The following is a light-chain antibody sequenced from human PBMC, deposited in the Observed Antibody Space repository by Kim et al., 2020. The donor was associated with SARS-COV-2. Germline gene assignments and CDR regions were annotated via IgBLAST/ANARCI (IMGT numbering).Light chain of an antibody. CDR1: SSDIGGYNY. J-gene: IGLJ1*01. Sequence: QSVVTQPRSVSGSPGQSVTISCTGSSSDIGGYNYVSWYQQHPGKAPKLVIFDVSKRPSGVPDRFSGSKSANTASLTVSGLRAEDEADYFCCAFAGTYNFYVFGSGTKAPS. CDR3: CAFAGTYNFYV. CDR2: DVS. V-gene: IGLV2-11*01.